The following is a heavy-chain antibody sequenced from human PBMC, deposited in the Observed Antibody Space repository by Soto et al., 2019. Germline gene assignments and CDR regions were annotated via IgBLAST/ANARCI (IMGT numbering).Heavy chain of an antibody. Sequence: SGPTLVKPTQTLTLTCTFSGFSLSTSGVGVGWIRQPPGKALEWLALIYWDDDKRYSPSLKSRLTITKDTSKNQVVLTMNSLDPVDTATYYCAHRGYCSGGSCYGDYEYYFDYWGQGTLVTVSS. CDR2: IYWDDDK. CDR1: GFSLSTSGVG. D-gene: IGHD2-15*01. V-gene: IGHV2-5*02. CDR3: AHRGYCSGGSCYGDYEYYFDY. J-gene: IGHJ4*02.